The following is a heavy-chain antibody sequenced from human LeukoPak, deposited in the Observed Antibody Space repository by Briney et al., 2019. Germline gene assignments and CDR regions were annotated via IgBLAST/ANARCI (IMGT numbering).Heavy chain of an antibody. CDR3: AREAPTEDYDFWGVRGGYAFDI. J-gene: IGHJ3*02. V-gene: IGHV3-66*01. CDR1: GFTVSSNY. CDR2: IYSGGST. D-gene: IGHD3-3*01. Sequence: GGSLRLSCAASGFTVSSNYMSWAREAPGKGLEGVSVIYSGGSTYYADSVKGRFTISRDNSKKTLYLQMNSMRAEDTAVYYCAREAPTEDYDFWGVRGGYAFDIWGQGTMVTVSS.